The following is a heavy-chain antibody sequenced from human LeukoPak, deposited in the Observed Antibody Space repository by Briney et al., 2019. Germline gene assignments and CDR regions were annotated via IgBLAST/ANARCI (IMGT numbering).Heavy chain of an antibody. J-gene: IGHJ4*02. D-gene: IGHD2-21*02. Sequence: TGRSLRLSCAASGFTFSSYAMHWVRQAPGKGLEWVAVISYDGSNKYYADSVKGRFTISRDNSKNTLYLQMNSLRAEDTAVYYCARECGGGCYPALDYWGQGTLVTVSS. CDR2: ISYDGSNK. V-gene: IGHV3-30-3*01. CDR3: ARECGGGCYPALDY. CDR1: GFTFSSYA.